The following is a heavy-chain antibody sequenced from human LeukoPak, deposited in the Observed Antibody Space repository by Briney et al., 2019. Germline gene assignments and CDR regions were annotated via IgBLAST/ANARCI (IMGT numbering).Heavy chain of an antibody. D-gene: IGHD2-15*01. J-gene: IGHJ4*02. CDR3: AASSGGSCPY. Sequence: GGSLRLSCAASGFTFSSYEMNWVRQAPGKGLEWVSYISSSGSTIYYADSVKGRFTISRDNAKNSQYLQMNSLRAEDTAVYYCAASSGGSCPYWGQGTLVTVSS. CDR1: GFTFSSYE. CDR2: ISSSGSTI. V-gene: IGHV3-48*03.